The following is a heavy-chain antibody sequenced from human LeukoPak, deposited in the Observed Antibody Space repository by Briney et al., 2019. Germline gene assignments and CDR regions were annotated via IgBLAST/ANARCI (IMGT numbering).Heavy chain of an antibody. J-gene: IGHJ6*02. CDR3: ARVSGSYTLNYYYAMDV. D-gene: IGHD1-26*01. V-gene: IGHV1-2*02. CDR1: GGTFSSYA. Sequence: ASVKVSCKASGGTFSSYAISWVRQAPGQGLEWMGWINPDSGGTNYAQKFQGRVTLSRDTSISTAYMELSRLGSDDTAVYYCARVSGSYTLNYYYAMDVWGQGTTVTVSS. CDR2: INPDSGGT.